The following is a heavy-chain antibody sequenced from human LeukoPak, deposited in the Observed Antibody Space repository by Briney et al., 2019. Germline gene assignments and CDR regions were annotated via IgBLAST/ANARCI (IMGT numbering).Heavy chain of an antibody. CDR1: GFTFSSYA. CDR3: AKVQLPYYYGSGSHYFDY. CDR2: ISWNSGSI. J-gene: IGHJ4*02. Sequence: PGGSLRLSCAASGFTFSSYAMHWVRQAPGKGLEWVSGISWNSGSIGYADSVKGRFTISRDNAKNSLYLQMNSLRAEDTALYYCAKVQLPYYYGSGSHYFDYWGQGTLVTVSS. V-gene: IGHV3-9*01. D-gene: IGHD3-10*01.